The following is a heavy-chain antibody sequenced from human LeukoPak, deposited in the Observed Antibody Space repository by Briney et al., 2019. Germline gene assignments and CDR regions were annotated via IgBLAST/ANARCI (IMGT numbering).Heavy chain of an antibody. CDR2: IYYSGST. J-gene: IGHJ5*02. V-gene: IGHV4-31*03. D-gene: IGHD2-15*01. CDR3: ARGLGYCSGGSCHNWFDP. CDR1: GGSISDGSYY. Sequence: PSETLSLTCTVSGGSISDGSYYWGWIRQHPGKGLEWIGYIYYSGSTYYNPSLKSRVTISVDTSKNQFSLKLSSVTAADTAVYYCARGLGYCSGGSCHNWFDPWGQGTLVTVSS.